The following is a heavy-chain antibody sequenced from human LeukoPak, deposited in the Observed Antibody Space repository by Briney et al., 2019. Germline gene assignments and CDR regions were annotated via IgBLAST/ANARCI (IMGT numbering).Heavy chain of an antibody. V-gene: IGHV3-7*01. Sequence: PGGSLRLSCAASGFTFSSYWMSWVRQAPGKGLEWVANIKQDGSEKYYVDSVKGRFTISRDNAKNSLYLQMNSLRAEDTAVYYCARERGYSSRWYYLDYWGQGTLVTVSS. CDR3: ARERGYSSRWYYLDY. CDR2: IKQDGSEK. J-gene: IGHJ4*02. CDR1: GFTFSSYW. D-gene: IGHD6-19*01.